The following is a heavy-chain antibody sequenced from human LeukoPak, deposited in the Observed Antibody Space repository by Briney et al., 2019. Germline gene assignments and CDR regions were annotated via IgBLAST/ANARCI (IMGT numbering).Heavy chain of an antibody. V-gene: IGHV4-34*01. Sequence: SETLSLTCAVYGGSFSGYYWSWIRQPPGKGLEWIGEINHSGSTNYNPSLKSRVTISVDTSKNQFSLKLSSVTAADTAVYYCARRGEMGYGYWGQGTLVTVSS. CDR3: ARRGEMGYGY. CDR1: GGSFSGYY. J-gene: IGHJ4*02. D-gene: IGHD5-24*01. CDR2: INHSGST.